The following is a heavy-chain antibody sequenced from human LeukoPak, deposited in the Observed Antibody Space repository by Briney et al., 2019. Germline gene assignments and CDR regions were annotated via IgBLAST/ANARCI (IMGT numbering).Heavy chain of an antibody. CDR2: ISYDGSNK. CDR1: GFTFSSYA. J-gene: IGHJ4*02. D-gene: IGHD3-16*01. V-gene: IGHV3-30*04. CDR3: AIMEVIPKSYFDY. Sequence: GGSLRLSCAASGFTFSSYAMHWVRQAPGKGLEWVAVISYDGSNKYYADSVKGRFTISRDNSKNTLYLQMNSLRAEDTAVYYCAIMEVIPKSYFDYWGQGTLVTVSS.